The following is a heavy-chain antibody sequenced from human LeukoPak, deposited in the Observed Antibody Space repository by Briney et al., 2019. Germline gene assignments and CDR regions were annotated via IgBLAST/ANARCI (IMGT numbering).Heavy chain of an antibody. V-gene: IGHV4-59*08. J-gene: IGHJ4*02. CDR3: ARGKSSSFDY. D-gene: IGHD6-13*01. Sequence: SETLSLTCTVSGGSINNYYWSWIRQPPGKGLEWIGYIYYSGSTNYNPSLKSRVTMAVDTSKNQFSLKLSSVTAADTDVYYCARGKSSSFDYWGQGTLVTVSS. CDR1: GGSINNYY. CDR2: IYYSGST.